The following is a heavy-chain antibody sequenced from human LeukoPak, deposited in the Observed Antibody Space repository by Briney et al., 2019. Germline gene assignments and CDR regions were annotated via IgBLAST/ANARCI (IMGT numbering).Heavy chain of an antibody. Sequence: ASVKVSCKASGYTFTTYGISWVRQAPGQGLEWMGGIIPIFGTANYAQKFQGRVTITADESTSTAYMELSSLRSEDTAVYYCARVEDEGIDYWGQGTLVTVSS. CDR1: GYTFTTYG. J-gene: IGHJ4*02. V-gene: IGHV1-69*13. CDR3: ARVEDEGIDY. CDR2: IIPIFGTA.